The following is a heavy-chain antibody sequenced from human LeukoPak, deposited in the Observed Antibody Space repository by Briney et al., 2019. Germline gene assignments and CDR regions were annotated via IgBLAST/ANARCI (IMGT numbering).Heavy chain of an antibody. J-gene: IGHJ4*02. CDR3: AKETAVAGTGY. CDR1: GFTFSSYS. Sequence: GGSLRLSCAASGFTFSSYSMNWVRQAPGKGLEWVSFISSSSSYIYYADSVKGRFTISRDNSKNTLYLQMNSLRAEDTAVYYCAKETAVAGTGYWGQGTLVTVAS. D-gene: IGHD6-19*01. CDR2: ISSSSSYI. V-gene: IGHV3-21*04.